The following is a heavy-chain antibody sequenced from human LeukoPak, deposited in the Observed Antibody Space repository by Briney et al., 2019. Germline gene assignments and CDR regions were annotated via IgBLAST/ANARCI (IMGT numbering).Heavy chain of an antibody. CDR2: IIPIFGTA. D-gene: IGHD3-10*01. V-gene: IGHV1-69*05. CDR3: AWFAGVFDY. CDR1: EPTFTTLA. J-gene: IGHJ4*02. Sequence: SVKVSCKAAEPTFTTLATILVPQSPGQGLEWMGGIIPIFGTANYAQKFQGRVTITTDESTRTAYMELSRVTSEDPAIYDCAWFAGVFDYRGQGTLVTVSS.